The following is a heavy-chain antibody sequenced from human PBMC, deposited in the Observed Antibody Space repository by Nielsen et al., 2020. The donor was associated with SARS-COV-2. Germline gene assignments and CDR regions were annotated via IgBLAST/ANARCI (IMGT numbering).Heavy chain of an antibody. J-gene: IGHJ2*01. CDR2: IIPMVDIR. D-gene: IGHD5-12*01. CDR3: ARSATNLIYWYFDL. Sequence: SVKVSCKASGGTFSTHSISWVRQAPGQGPDWMGRIIPMVDIRDYAQSFQGRVTITADKSTSTAYVELSSLSSEDTALYYCARSATNLIYWYFDLWGRGTLVTVSS. CDR1: GGTFSTHS. V-gene: IGHV1-69*02.